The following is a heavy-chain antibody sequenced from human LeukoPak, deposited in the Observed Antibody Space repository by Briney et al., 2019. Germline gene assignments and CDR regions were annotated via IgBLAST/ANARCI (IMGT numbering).Heavy chain of an antibody. J-gene: IGHJ5*02. CDR3: ARGDADYVRGNWFDP. V-gene: IGHV1-2*02. D-gene: IGHD4-17*01. CDR1: GFTFTDYY. Sequence: GSLKVSCKASGFTFTDYYMHWVRQAPGQGLEWTGWISPNSGGTNYAQKFQGRVTMTRDTSISTAYMELNRLRSDDTAVYYCARGDADYVRGNWFDPWGQGTLVTVSS. CDR2: ISPNSGGT.